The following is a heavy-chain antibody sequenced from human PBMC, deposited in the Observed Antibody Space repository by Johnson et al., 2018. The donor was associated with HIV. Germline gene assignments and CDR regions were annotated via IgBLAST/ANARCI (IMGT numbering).Heavy chain of an antibody. Sequence: VQLVESGGGVVRPGGSLRLSCAASGFTFDDYGMSWVRQAPGKGLEWVGRINRKREGEATDYAARVKGRFTSARDDSKNTLFLQMSSLKTDDTAVYYCTTAIVIYAFDIWGQGTMVTVSS. CDR2: INRKREGEAT. V-gene: IGHV3-15*01. J-gene: IGHJ3*02. D-gene: IGHD3-16*02. CDR3: TTAIVIYAFDI. CDR1: GFTFDDYG.